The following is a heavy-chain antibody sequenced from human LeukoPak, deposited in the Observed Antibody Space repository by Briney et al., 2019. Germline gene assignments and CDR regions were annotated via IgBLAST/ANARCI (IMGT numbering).Heavy chain of an antibody. CDR3: ARVGGYDPDAFDI. V-gene: IGHV3-74*01. CDR2: IKNDGSGI. Sequence: PGGSLRLSCPASGFNFVNTWMHWVRQAPGKGLVWVARIKNDGSGIIYADSVEGRFTISRDNARNTVYRQMNSLRAEDTAVYYCARVGGYDPDAFDIWGQGTMVTVSS. CDR1: GFNFVNTW. J-gene: IGHJ3*02. D-gene: IGHD5-12*01.